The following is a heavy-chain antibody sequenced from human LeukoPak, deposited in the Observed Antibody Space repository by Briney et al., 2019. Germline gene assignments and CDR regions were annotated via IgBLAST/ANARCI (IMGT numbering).Heavy chain of an antibody. V-gene: IGHV4-59*06. CDR3: ARDRSSWGLDC. Sequence: SETLSLTCTVSGGSISSYYWSWIRQHPGKGLEWIGYIYYSGTTYYNPSLKSRVTISVDTSKNQFSLKLTSLTAADTAVYYCARDRSSWGLDCWGQGTLVTVSS. CDR1: GGSISSYY. J-gene: IGHJ4*02. CDR2: IYYSGTT. D-gene: IGHD7-27*01.